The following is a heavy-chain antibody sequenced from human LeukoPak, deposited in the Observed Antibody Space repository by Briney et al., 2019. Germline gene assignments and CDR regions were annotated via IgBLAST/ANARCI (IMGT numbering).Heavy chain of an antibody. V-gene: IGHV3-30-3*01. CDR2: ISYDGSNK. Sequence: GRSLRLSCAASGFTFSSYAMHWVRQAPGKGLEWVAVISYDGSNKYYVDSVKGRFTISRDNSKNTLYLQMNSLRAEDTAVYYCARGGARLVLYRGFDPWGQGTLVTVSS. CDR3: ARGGARLVLYRGFDP. J-gene: IGHJ5*02. CDR1: GFTFSSYA. D-gene: IGHD3-9*01.